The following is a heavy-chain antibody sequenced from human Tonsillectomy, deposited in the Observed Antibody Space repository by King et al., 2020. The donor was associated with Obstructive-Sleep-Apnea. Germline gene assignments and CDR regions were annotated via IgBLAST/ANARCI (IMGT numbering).Heavy chain of an antibody. CDR1: GFTFSSYS. J-gene: IGHJ3*02. V-gene: IGHV3-21*01. D-gene: IGHD2-15*01. CDR3: AREYALYCRGGSCYSGVAFDI. Sequence: VQLVESGGGLVKPGGSLRLSCAASGFTFSSYSMNWVRQAPGKGLEWVSSISSSSSYIYYADSVKGRFTISRDNAKNSLYLQMNSLRAEDTAVYYCAREYALYCRGGSCYSGVAFDIWGQGTMVTVSS. CDR2: ISSSSSYI.